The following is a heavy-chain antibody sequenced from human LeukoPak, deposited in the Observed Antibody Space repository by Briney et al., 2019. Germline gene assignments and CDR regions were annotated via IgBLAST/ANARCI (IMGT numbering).Heavy chain of an antibody. D-gene: IGHD2-8*01. CDR1: GFTFSNYS. CDR2: ISGSSTNI. V-gene: IGHV3-21*01. Sequence: PVGSLRLSCAASGFTFSNYSMNWVRQAAGQGLEWFSSISGSSTNIHYADSVKSRSTNSRDNAKISLSMQMNSLRAEYTAVYYCASDHCTNGVCYTDYFDYWGRGTLVTVSS. J-gene: IGHJ4*02. CDR3: ASDHCTNGVCYTDYFDY.